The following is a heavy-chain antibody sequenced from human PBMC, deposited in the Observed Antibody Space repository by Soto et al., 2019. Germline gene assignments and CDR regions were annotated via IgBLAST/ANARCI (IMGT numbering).Heavy chain of an antibody. V-gene: IGHV4-30-2*06. CDR3: VGGGGYDSFDL. Sequence: PSETLSLTCSVSGVTMSSGAYSWNWIRPSPGQGLEWLGYFSHLATTYYYPSFRSRLSLSIDRTRNQFFLSLSSMAAAAEACCYSVGGGGYDSFDLWGQGIQVTVSS. D-gene: IGHD2-21*01. J-gene: IGHJ4*02. CDR2: FSHLATT. CDR1: GVTMSSGAYS.